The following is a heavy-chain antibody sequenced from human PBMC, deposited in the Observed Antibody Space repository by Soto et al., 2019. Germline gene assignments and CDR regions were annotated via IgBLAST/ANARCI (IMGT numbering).Heavy chain of an antibody. Sequence: QVQLVQSGAEMKQPGASVKLSCQASGYIFIHCFMHWVRQAPGQGLEWMGGINPRSGTTTYAQKFLGRVTVTRDTSTSTVYMELSSLGSGDTAMYYCARSLGETTSLFDYWGQGSLVTVSA. J-gene: IGHJ4*02. V-gene: IGHV1-46*01. CDR2: INPRSGTT. CDR3: ARSLGETTSLFDY. D-gene: IGHD1-26*01. CDR1: GYIFIHCF.